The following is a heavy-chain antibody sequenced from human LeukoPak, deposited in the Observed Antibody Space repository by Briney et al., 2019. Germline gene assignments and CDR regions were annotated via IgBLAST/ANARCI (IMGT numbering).Heavy chain of an antibody. Sequence: GGSLRLSCGVSGFTFSDYWMNWVRQAPGKGLEWVGSIQQGGSEKSYVDSVKGRFTISRDNAKNSLHLQMSSLRAPAPPLYYCGRDGTAPGLYFDLWGQGTLVTVSS. CDR1: GFTFSDYW. V-gene: IGHV3-7*01. D-gene: IGHD6-13*01. CDR2: IQQGGSEK. J-gene: IGHJ4*01. CDR3: GRDGTAPGLYFDL.